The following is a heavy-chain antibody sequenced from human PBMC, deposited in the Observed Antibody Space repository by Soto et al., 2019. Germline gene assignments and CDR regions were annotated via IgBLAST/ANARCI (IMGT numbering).Heavy chain of an antibody. J-gene: IGHJ6*02. V-gene: IGHV1-69*06. D-gene: IGHD5-18*01. CDR1: GGTFSSYA. Sequence: SVKVSCKASGGTFSSYAISWVRQAPGQGLEWMGGIIPIFGTANYAQKFQGRVTITADKSTSTAYMELSSLRSEDTAVYYCARLGSVDTAMAMSAEWPPSPNYYYSGMDVWGQGTTVTVSS. CDR3: ARLGSVDTAMAMSAEWPPSPNYYYSGMDV. CDR2: IIPIFGTA.